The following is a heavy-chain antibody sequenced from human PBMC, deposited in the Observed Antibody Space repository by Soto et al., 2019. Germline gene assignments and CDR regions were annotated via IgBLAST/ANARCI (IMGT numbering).Heavy chain of an antibody. D-gene: IGHD6-25*01. CDR2: IYYSGST. V-gene: IGHV4-31*03. Sequence: QGQLQESGPGLVKPSQTLSLTCTVSGGSISSGGYYWSWIRQHPGKGLEWIGYIYYSGSTYYNPSLKGRVAISIDTSKNQFSLKLSSVTAADTAVYYGVNSSGGSYWYFDLWGRGTLVTVSS. CDR1: GGSISSGGYY. J-gene: IGHJ2*01. CDR3: VNSSGGSYWYFDL.